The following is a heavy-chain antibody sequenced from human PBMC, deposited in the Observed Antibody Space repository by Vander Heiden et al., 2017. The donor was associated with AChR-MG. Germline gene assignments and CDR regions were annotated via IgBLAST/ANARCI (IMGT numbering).Heavy chain of an antibody. J-gene: IGHJ6*02. CDR2: IYTSGST. Sequence: QVQLQESGPGLVKPSETLSLTCTVSAGTISSYYWCGIRQPAGKGLEWIGRIYTSGSTNYNPSLKSRVTMSVDTSKNQFSLKLSSVTAADTAVYYCARDADYDFWSGYYTPLYGMDVWGQGTTVTVSS. CDR3: ARDADYDFWSGYYTPLYGMDV. CDR1: AGTISSYY. V-gene: IGHV4-4*07. D-gene: IGHD3-3*01.